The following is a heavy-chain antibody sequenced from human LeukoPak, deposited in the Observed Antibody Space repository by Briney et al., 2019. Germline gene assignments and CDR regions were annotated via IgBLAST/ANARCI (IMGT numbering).Heavy chain of an antibody. CDR2: ISTSSGTM. CDR3: AREGSAADDFDY. Sequence: PGGSLRLSCAASGFTFSTYSMNWLRQAPGKGLEWVSYISTSSGTMYYADSVKGRFTISRDNAQNSLYLQMNSLTAEDTAVYYCAREGSAADDFDYWGQGTLVTVSS. V-gene: IGHV3-48*04. J-gene: IGHJ4*02. D-gene: IGHD2-2*01. CDR1: GFTFSTYS.